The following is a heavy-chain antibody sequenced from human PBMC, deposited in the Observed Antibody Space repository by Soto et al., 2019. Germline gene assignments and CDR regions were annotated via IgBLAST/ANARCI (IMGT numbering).Heavy chain of an antibody. CDR1: GGSFSGYY. Sequence: SETLSLTCAVYGGSFSGYYWSWIRQPPGKGLEWIGEINHSGSTNYNPSLKSRVTISVDTSKNQFSLKLSSVTAADTAVYYCARGSLDIVIDYWGQGTLVTVSS. D-gene: IGHD5-12*01. CDR2: INHSGST. CDR3: ARGSLDIVIDY. V-gene: IGHV4-34*01. J-gene: IGHJ4*02.